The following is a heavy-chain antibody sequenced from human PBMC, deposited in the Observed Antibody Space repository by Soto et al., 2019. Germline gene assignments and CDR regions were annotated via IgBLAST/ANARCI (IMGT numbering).Heavy chain of an antibody. D-gene: IGHD5-12*01. CDR1: GFTFSSYG. Sequence: QVQLVESGGGVVQPGRSLRLSCAASGFTFSSYGMHWVRQAPGKGLEWVAVISYDGSNKYYADSVKGRFTISRDNSKNTLYLQMNSLRAEDTAVYYCAKDLGRDGYNYRYYYYGMDVWSQGTTVTVSS. V-gene: IGHV3-30*18. J-gene: IGHJ6*02. CDR3: AKDLGRDGYNYRYYYYGMDV. CDR2: ISYDGSNK.